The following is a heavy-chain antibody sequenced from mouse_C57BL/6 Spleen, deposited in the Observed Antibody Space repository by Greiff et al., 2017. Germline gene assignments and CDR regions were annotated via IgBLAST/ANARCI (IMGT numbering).Heavy chain of an antibody. J-gene: IGHJ2*01. D-gene: IGHD1-1*01. CDR3: TRAGFIPFDY. CDR1: GYTFTDYE. Sequence: QVQLQQSGAELVRPGASVTLSCKASGYTFTDYEMHWVKQTPVHGLEWIGAIDPETGGTAYNQKFKGKAILTADKSSSTAYMELRSLTSEDSAVYYCTRAGFIPFDYWGQGTTLTVSS. CDR2: IDPETGGT. V-gene: IGHV1-15*01.